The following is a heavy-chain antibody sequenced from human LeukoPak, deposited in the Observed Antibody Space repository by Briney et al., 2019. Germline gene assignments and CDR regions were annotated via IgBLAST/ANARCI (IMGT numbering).Heavy chain of an antibody. CDR3: ARNIPDYGDYVDSYYYYGMDV. J-gene: IGHJ6*02. CDR1: GFTFSSYA. V-gene: IGHV3-21*01. CDR2: ISSSSSYI. Sequence: GGSLRLSCAASGFTFSSYAMSWVRQAPGKGLEWVSSISSSSSYIYYADSVKGRFTISRDNAKNSLYLQMNSLRAEDTAVYYCARNIPDYGDYVDSYYYYGMDVWGQGTTVTVSS. D-gene: IGHD4-17*01.